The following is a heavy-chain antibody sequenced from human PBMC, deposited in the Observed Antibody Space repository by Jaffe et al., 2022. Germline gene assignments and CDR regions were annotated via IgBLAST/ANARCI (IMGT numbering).Heavy chain of an antibody. J-gene: IGHJ4*02. V-gene: IGHV3-30*02. CDR2: IRYDGSNK. D-gene: IGHD4-17*01. CDR1: GFTFSSYG. Sequence: QVQLVESGGGVVQPGGSLRLSCAASGFTFSSYGMHWVRQAPGKGLEWVAFIRYDGSNKYYADSVKGRFTISRDNSKNTLYLQMNSLRAEDTAVYYCAKDMGISHDYSEGVDYWGQGTLVTVSS. CDR3: AKDMGISHDYSEGVDY.